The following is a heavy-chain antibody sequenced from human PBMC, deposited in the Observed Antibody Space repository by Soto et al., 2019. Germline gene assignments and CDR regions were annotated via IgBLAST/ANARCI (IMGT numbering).Heavy chain of an antibody. D-gene: IGHD1-26*01. CDR2: ISYDGRVK. CDR1: GFTFSDYP. J-gene: IGHJ4*02. CDR3: GRDFIVGAPDYFDY. Sequence: QVQLVESGGGVVQPGRSLSLSCAASGFTFSDYPMHWVRQAPGKGLEWVAVISYDGRVKYYVDSVKGRFTISRDDSKNTLDLQMNSLRVDDTAVYYCGRDFIVGAPDYFDYWGQGTLVTVSS. V-gene: IGHV3-30*04.